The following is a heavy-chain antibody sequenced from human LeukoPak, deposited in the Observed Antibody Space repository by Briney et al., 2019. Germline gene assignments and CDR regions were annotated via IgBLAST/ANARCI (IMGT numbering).Heavy chain of an antibody. CDR1: GGSISSGDYY. V-gene: IGHV4-30-4*01. D-gene: IGHD4-17*01. J-gene: IGHJ4*02. CDR2: IYYSGST. Sequence: SETLSLTCTVSGGSISSGDYYWSRIRQPPGKGLEWIGYIYYSGSTYYSPSLKSRVTISVDTSKNQFSLKLSSVTAADTAVYYCARVSAVTYYFDYWGQGTLVTVSS. CDR3: ARVSAVTYYFDY.